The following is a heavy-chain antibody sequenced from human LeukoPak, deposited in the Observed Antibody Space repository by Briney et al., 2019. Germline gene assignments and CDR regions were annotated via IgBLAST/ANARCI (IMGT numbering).Heavy chain of an antibody. CDR2: INHSGST. CDR3: ARGVVAASRGLRYDYYYMDV. D-gene: IGHD2-15*01. Sequence: SGTLSLTCAVYGGSFSGYYWSWIRQPPGKGLEWIAEINHSGSTNYNPSLKSRGIISVDTSKNQFSLKLSTVTAADTAVYYTARGVVAASRGLRYDYYYMDVWGKGTTVTVSS. CDR1: GGSFSGYY. J-gene: IGHJ6*03. V-gene: IGHV4-34*01.